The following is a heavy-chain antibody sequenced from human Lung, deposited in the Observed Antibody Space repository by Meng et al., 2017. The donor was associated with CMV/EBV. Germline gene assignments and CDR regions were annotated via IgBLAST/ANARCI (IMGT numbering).Heavy chain of an antibody. V-gene: IGHV3-30-3*01. J-gene: IGHJ4*02. Sequence: QVQLVEAGGGVVQPGNSLRVSCEVSGFTLSNAAMHCVRQTPGKGLEWVAVISYDGNTRCYADSVRGRFTVSRDISNNKLYLHMNSLTPEDTALYYCATVARGSDYGLDSWGQGTLVTVAS. CDR3: ATVARGSDYGLDS. D-gene: IGHD3-10*01. CDR1: GFTLSNAA. CDR2: ISYDGNTR.